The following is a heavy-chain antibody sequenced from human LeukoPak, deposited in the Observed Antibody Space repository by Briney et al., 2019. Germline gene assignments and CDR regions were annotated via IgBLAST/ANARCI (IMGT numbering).Heavy chain of an antibody. CDR3: ARVEYISGYSHVY. D-gene: IGHD3-22*01. CDR1: GCTFTSYD. J-gene: IGHJ4*02. V-gene: IGHV1-8*01. CDR2: MNPNSGNT. Sequence: ASVKVSCKASGCTFTSYDINWVRQATGQGLEWMGWMNPNSGNTGYAQSFQGRVTMTRSIFISTAYMELSSLRSEDTAVYYCARVEYISGYSHVYWGQGTLVTVSS.